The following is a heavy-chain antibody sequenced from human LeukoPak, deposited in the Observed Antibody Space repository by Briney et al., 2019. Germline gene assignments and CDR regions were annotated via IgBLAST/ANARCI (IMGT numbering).Heavy chain of an antibody. V-gene: IGHV2-5*01. Sequence: SGPTLVKPTQTLTLTCSFSGFSLSTSGEGVGWIRQPPGKALEWLAIIYWNDGNHYSPSLKTRLTITKDTSKNQVVLTMTNMDPVDTATYYCARRRYGSGSYKWFDPWGQGTLVTVSS. J-gene: IGHJ5*02. CDR3: ARRRYGSGSYKWFDP. CDR2: IYWNDGN. D-gene: IGHD3-10*01. CDR1: GFSLSTSGEG.